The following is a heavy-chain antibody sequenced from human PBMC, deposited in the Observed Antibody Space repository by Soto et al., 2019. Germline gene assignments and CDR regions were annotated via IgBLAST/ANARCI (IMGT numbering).Heavy chain of an antibody. CDR1: GFTFSSYS. J-gene: IGHJ4*02. V-gene: IGHV3-23*01. CDR3: AKVPRYYDSSGYYDY. CDR2: ISGSGGST. D-gene: IGHD3-22*01. Sequence: PGGSLRLSCAASGFTFSSYSMSWVRQAPGKGLEWVSAISGSGGSTYYADSLKGRFTISRDNTKNTLYLQKNSLRVEDTAVYYCAKVPRYYDSSGYYDYWGQGSLVTVSS.